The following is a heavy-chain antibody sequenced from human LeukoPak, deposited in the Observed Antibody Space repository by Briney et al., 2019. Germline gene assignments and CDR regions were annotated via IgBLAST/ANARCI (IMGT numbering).Heavy chain of an antibody. Sequence: GGSLGLSCAASGFTFSSYGMHWVRQAPGKGLEWVAVISYDGSNKYYADSVKGRFTISRDNSKNTLYLQMNSLRAEDTAVYYCAKDYYDSSGYYESPWFDPWGQGTLVTVSS. CDR3: AKDYYDSSGYYESPWFDP. CDR2: ISYDGSNK. D-gene: IGHD3-22*01. CDR1: GFTFSSYG. J-gene: IGHJ5*02. V-gene: IGHV3-30*18.